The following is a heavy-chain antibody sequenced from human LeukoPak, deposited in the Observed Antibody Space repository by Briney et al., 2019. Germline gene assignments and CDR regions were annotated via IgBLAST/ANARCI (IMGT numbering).Heavy chain of an antibody. J-gene: IGHJ4*02. V-gene: IGHV5-51*07. Sequence: GESLKISCKVSGYSFATYWIGWVHQMPGKGLEWMGIIYPGDSDTRYSPSFQGQVTISADKSSNTAYLQWSSLTASDTAKQYCARREYSSSAFYFDNWGQGTLVTVSS. CDR1: GYSFATYW. D-gene: IGHD6-6*01. CDR3: ARREYSSSAFYFDN. CDR2: IYPGDSDT.